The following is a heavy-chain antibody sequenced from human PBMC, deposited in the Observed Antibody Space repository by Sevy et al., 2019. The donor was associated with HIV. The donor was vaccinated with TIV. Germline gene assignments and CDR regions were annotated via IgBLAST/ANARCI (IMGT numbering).Heavy chain of an antibody. CDR2: IYYSGST. J-gene: IGHJ4*02. D-gene: IGHD3-9*01. CDR3: ARQSEYDILTGYYQKNFDY. CDR1: GGSISSSSYY. V-gene: IGHV4-39*01. Sequence: SETLSLTCTVSGGSISSSSYYWGWIRQPPGKGLEWIGSIYYSGSTYYNPSLKSRVTISEDTSKNQFSLKLSSVTAADTAVYYCARQSEYDILTGYYQKNFDYWGQGTLVTVSS.